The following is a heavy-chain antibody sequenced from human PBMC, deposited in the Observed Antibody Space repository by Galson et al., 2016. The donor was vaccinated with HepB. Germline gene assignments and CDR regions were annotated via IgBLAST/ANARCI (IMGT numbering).Heavy chain of an antibody. D-gene: IGHD1-26*01. CDR2: IHHSGNT. CDR3: AIQMPSGNYYSPLLDR. J-gene: IGHJ5*02. V-gene: IGHV4-39*01. Sequence: SETLSLTCAVSGVSINNTTYQFTWVRQPPGKGLEWIGNIHHSGNTYYNPALKSRVTISVDPSKNQLSLRLSSVTAADTAVYYCAIQMPSGNYYSPLLDRWGQGTLVTVPS. CDR1: GVSINNTTYQ.